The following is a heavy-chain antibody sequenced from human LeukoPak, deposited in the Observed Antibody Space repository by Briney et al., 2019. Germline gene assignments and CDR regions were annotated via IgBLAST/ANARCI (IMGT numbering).Heavy chain of an antibody. CDR2: INPSGGST. J-gene: IGHJ4*02. CDR1: GYTFTSYY. Sequence: ASVKVSSKASGYTFTSYYIHWVRQAPGQGREWMGIINPSGGSTSYAQKFQGRVTMTRDTSTSTVYMELSSLRSEDTAVYYSARENLRPMVRGGLDYWGQGTLVTVSS. CDR3: ARENLRPMVRGGLDY. D-gene: IGHD3-10*01. V-gene: IGHV1-46*01.